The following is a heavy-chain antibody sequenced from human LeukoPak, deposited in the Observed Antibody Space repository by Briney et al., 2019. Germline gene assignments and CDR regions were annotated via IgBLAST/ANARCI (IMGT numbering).Heavy chain of an antibody. Sequence: GGSLRLSCAPSGFTVSSRYMSWVRQAPGKGLEWVSVIYVDGSTYYTDSVKGRFTISRDNFKNTLYLQMNSLRAEDTAVYYCATVRGDYARGMNGMDVWGKGTTVTVSS. J-gene: IGHJ6*04. D-gene: IGHD4-17*01. CDR3: ATVRGDYARGMNGMDV. CDR1: GFTVSSRY. V-gene: IGHV3-53*01. CDR2: IYVDGST.